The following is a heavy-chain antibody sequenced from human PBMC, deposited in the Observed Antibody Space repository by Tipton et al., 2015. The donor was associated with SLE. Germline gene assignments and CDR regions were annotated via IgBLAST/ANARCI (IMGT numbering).Heavy chain of an antibody. CDR2: IHYSGTT. Sequence: GLVKPSETLSLTCTVSGDSITNHYWNWIRQPPGKGLEWIGYIHYSGTTHDNPSLKSRVTMSVDTSKNQLSLRLYSVTAADTAVYYCARENGWEVQRGNVFDIWGQGIKVIVSS. CDR3: ARENGWEVQRGNVFDI. D-gene: IGHD1-1*01. J-gene: IGHJ3*02. V-gene: IGHV4-59*11. CDR1: GDSITNHY.